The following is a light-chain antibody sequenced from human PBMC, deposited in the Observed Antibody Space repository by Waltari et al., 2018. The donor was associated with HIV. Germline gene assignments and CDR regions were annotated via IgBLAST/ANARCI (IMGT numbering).Light chain of an antibody. Sequence: QSVLTQPPSASETPGQRVTISCSGSSSNIGSNSVYWYQHLPGTAPKLLIYRDNQRPSGVPDRFSGSKSGTSASLAISGLRSEDEADYYCATWDDRGPNWVFGGGTKLTVL. V-gene: IGLV1-47*01. J-gene: IGLJ3*02. CDR1: SSNIGSNS. CDR2: RDN. CDR3: ATWDDRGPNWV.